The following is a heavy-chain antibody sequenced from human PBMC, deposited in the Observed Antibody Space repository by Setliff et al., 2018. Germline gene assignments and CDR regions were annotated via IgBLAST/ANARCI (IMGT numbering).Heavy chain of an antibody. Sequence: GASVKVSCKASGYTLSHYYMHWVRQAPGQGLEWMGLINPSGENTNYAQKFQGRVNMTRDTSTSTVYMELRSPKSEDTATYFCARGLIAYASWYPNKHTYYYYMDVWG. CDR3: ARGLIAYASWYPNKHTYYYYMDV. D-gene: IGHD6-13*01. V-gene: IGHV1-46*01. CDR2: INPSGENT. J-gene: IGHJ6*03. CDR1: GYTLSHYY.